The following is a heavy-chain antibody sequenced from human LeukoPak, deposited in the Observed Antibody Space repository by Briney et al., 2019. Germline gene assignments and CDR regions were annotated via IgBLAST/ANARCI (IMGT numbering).Heavy chain of an antibody. D-gene: IGHD5-18*01. CDR3: ARGRRGYSYGFDY. V-gene: IGHV4-59*01. J-gene: IGHJ4*02. CDR1: GGSISSYY. Sequence: SETLSLTCTVSGGSISSYYWSWIRQPPGKGLEWIGYIYYSGSTNYNPSLKSRVTISVDTSKNQFSLKLSSVTAAGTAVYYCARGRRGYSYGFDYWGQGTLVTVSS. CDR2: IYYSGST.